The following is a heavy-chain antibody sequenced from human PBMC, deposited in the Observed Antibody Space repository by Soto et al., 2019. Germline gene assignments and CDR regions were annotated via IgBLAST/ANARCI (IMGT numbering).Heavy chain of an antibody. V-gene: IGHV4-4*02. J-gene: IGHJ4*02. CDR1: GGSISSSHW. CDR3: ARGPDLGWD. D-gene: IGHD2-21*01. Sequence: QVQLQESGPGLVKPSGTLSLTCAVSGGSISSSHWWSWVRQPPGKGLEWIGEIYHSGTTNYNPSLKSLLKISIDKSKNPISLILSSVTAADTAVYDCARGPDLGWDWGQGTLGTVSS. CDR2: IYHSGTT.